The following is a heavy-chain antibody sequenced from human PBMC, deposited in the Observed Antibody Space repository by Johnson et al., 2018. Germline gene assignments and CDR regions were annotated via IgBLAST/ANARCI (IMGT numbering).Heavy chain of an antibody. D-gene: IGHD4-17*01. J-gene: IGHJ1*01. CDR1: GFTFSTYG. V-gene: IGHV3-30*03. CDR2: ISYDGSNK. Sequence: VQLVESGGGVVQPGRSLKLSCAASGFTFSTYGMYWVRQAPGKGLEWVAVISYDGSNKYYADSVKGRFTISRDNSKNTLYLQMNSLRAEDTAVYYCAREVHYGDYPLAEYFQHWGQGTLVTVSS. CDR3: AREVHYGDYPLAEYFQH.